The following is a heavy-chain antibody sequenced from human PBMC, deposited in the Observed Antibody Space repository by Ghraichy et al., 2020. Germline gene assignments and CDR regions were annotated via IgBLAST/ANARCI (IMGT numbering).Heavy chain of an antibody. CDR3: ARDGLPPDAFDI. V-gene: IGHV3-48*02. D-gene: IGHD2-21*01. CDR2: ISSGGRDI. Sequence: GGSLRLSCAASGFTFSTPSMNWVRQAPGKGLEWVSFISSGGRDIWYADSVKGRFTISRDNAKNALYLQMNSLRDEDTALYYCARDGLPPDAFDIWGQGTMVTVSS. CDR1: GFTFSTPS. J-gene: IGHJ3*02.